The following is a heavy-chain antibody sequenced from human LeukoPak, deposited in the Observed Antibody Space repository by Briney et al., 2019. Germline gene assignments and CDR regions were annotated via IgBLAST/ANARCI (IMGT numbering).Heavy chain of an antibody. CDR3: ARDLRYYDFWSGYTFDY. CDR2: IKQDGSEK. D-gene: IGHD3-3*01. J-gene: IGHJ4*02. Sequence: GGSLRLSCAASGFTFSSYWMSWVRQAPGKGLEWGANIKQDGSEKYYVDSVKGRFTISRDNAKNSLYLQMNSLRAEDTAVYYCARDLRYYDFWSGYTFDYWGQGTLVTVSS. CDR1: GFTFSSYW. V-gene: IGHV3-7*01.